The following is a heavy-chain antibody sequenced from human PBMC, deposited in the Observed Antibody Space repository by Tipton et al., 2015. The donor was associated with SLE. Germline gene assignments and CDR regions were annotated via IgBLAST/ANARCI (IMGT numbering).Heavy chain of an antibody. J-gene: IGHJ4*02. V-gene: IGHV4-34*01. CDR2: INHSGST. CDR1: GGSFSGYY. Sequence: GLVKPSETLSLTCAVYGGSFSGYYWSWIRQPPGKGLEWIGEINHSGSTNYNPSLKSRVTISVDTSKNQFSLKLSSVTAADTAVYYCASSFDYWGQGTLVTVSS. CDR3: ASSFDY.